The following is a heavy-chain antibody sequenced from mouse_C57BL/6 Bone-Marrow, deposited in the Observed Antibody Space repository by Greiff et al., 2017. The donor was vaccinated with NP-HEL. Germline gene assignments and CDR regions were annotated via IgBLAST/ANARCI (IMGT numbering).Heavy chain of an antibody. V-gene: IGHV5-9-1*02. D-gene: IGHD1-1*01. J-gene: IGHJ2*01. CDR2: ISSGGDYI. Sequence: EVKLMESGEGLVKPGGSLKLSCAASGFTFSSYAMSWVRQTPEKRLEWVAYISSGGDYIYYADTVKGRFTISRDNARNTLYLQMSSLKSEDTAMYYCTRDDYGSRGNNYWGQGTTLTVSS. CDR3: TRDDYGSRGNNY. CDR1: GFTFSSYA.